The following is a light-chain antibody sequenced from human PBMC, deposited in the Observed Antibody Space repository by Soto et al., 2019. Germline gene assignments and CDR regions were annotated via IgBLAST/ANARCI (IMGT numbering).Light chain of an antibody. V-gene: IGKV3-20*01. J-gene: IGKJ2*01. CDR3: EQYGSSPPYT. CDR1: QSVSSSY. CDR2: GAS. Sequence: EIVLTQSPGTLSLSPGERATLSCRASQSVSSSYLAWYQQKPGQAPRLLIYGASSRATGIPDRFSGSGSGTEFTLTISRLEPEDFEVYYCEQYGSSPPYTFGQGTKLEIK.